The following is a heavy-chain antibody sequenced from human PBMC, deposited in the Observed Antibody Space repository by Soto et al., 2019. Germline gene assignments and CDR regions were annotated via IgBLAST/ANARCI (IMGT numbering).Heavy chain of an antibody. CDR3: VSWVSALFDY. CDR2: IDHHGIDK. V-gene: IGHV3-23*01. D-gene: IGHD2-8*01. Sequence: GGSLRLSCAASEFTFSSHTMSWVRQAPGKGLEWVSTIDHHGIDKYYPDSVRGRFTISRDNSRNTLDLQMNSLRAEDTALYFCVSWVSALFDYWGQGTLVTVSS. J-gene: IGHJ4*02. CDR1: EFTFSSHT.